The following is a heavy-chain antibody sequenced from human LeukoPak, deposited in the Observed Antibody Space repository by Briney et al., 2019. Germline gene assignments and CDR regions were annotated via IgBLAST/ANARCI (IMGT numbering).Heavy chain of an antibody. D-gene: IGHD4-23*01. CDR2: ISTYNGNT. V-gene: IGHV1-18*04. J-gene: IGHJ4*02. CDR1: GFTFTSYG. Sequence: GASVKVSCKASGFTFTSYGISWVRQAPGQGLEWMGWISTYNGNTNYAQKLQGRVTITTDTSTTTVYMELSSLRSDDTAVYYCARDAYGGNSGGIVYWGQGTLVTVSS. CDR3: ARDAYGGNSGGIVY.